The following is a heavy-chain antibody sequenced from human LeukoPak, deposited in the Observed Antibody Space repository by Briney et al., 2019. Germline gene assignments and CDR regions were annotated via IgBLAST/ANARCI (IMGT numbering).Heavy chain of an antibody. D-gene: IGHD2-21*02. Sequence: GRSLRLSCAASGFTFSSYGMHWVRQAPGKGLEWVAVIWYDGSNKYYADSVKGRFTIYRDNSKNTLYLQMNSLRAEDTAVYYCAKEKEPLAYCGGDCYYSAFDYWGQGTLVTVSS. J-gene: IGHJ4*02. CDR2: IWYDGSNK. CDR1: GFTFSSYG. V-gene: IGHV3-33*06. CDR3: AKEKEPLAYCGGDCYYSAFDY.